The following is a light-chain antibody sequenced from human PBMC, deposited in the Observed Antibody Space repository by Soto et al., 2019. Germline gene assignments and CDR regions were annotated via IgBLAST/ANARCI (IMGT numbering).Light chain of an antibody. Sequence: QSVLTQPPSVSGAPGQRVTISCTGSSSNVGAGYDVHWYQQLPGTAPKLLIYGNSNRPSGVPDRFSGSKSGTSASLAITGLQAEDEADSYCQSYDSSLRHYVFGTGTQLTVL. J-gene: IGLJ1*01. CDR2: GNS. V-gene: IGLV1-40*01. CDR1: SSNVGAGYD. CDR3: QSYDSSLRHYV.